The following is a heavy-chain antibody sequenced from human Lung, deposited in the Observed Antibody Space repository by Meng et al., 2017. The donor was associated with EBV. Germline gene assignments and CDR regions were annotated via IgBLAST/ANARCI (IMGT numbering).Heavy chain of an antibody. D-gene: IGHD3-22*01. J-gene: IGHJ4*02. CDR1: GGSISGNNYF. V-gene: IGHV4-39*07. CDR2: MSYSGDT. CDR3: ARPYDSTGYFSR. Sequence: QVQVQESGPGLVKPSETLSLNCTVSGGSISGNNYFWGWIRQPPGKGLEWIGGMSYSGDTFYNPSLKSRVTISVEPSKNQFSLNLTSVTAADTAIYYCARPYDSTGYFSRWGQGALVTVSS.